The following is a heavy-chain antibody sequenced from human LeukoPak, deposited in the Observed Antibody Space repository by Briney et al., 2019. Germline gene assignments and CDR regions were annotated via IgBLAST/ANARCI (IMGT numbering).Heavy chain of an antibody. CDR3: EKGGGYYLGGSLTTIFDY. J-gene: IGHJ4*02. D-gene: IGHD3-22*01. V-gene: IGHV3-9*01. CDR1: GFTFDDYA. Sequence: GRSLRLSCAASGFTFDDYAMHWVRQAPGKGLEGVSGISWNSGSIGYADSVKGRFTISRDNAKTSLYLQMNSLRAEETALYYCEKGGGYYLGGSLTTIFDYWGQGTLVTVSS. CDR2: ISWNSGSI.